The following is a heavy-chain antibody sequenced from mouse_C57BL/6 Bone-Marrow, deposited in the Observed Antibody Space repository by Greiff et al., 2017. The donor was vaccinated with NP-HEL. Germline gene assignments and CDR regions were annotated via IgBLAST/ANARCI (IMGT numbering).Heavy chain of an antibody. J-gene: IGHJ2*01. CDR2: ISGGGGNT. CDR3: ARHAIVTRVYFDY. V-gene: IGHV5-9*01. Sequence: DVMLVESGGGLVKPGGSLKLSCAASGFTFSSYTMSWVRQTPEKRLEWVATISGGGGNTYYPDSVKGRFTISRDNAKNTLYLQMSSLRSEDTALYYCARHAIVTRVYFDYWGQGTTLTVSS. CDR1: GFTFSSYT. D-gene: IGHD2-5*01.